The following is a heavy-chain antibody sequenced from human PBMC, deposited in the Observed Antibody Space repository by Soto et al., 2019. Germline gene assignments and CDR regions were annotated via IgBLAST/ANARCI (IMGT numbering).Heavy chain of an antibody. CDR3: ARTPGIAAMPSLRYYMDF. CDR1: GYTFTSYD. V-gene: IGHV1-8*01. D-gene: IGHD6-13*01. J-gene: IGHJ6*03. Sequence: ASVKVSCKASGYTFTSYDINWVRQATGQGLEWMGWMNPNSGNTGYAQKFQGRVTMTRNTSISTAYMELSSLRSEDTAVYYCARTPGIAAMPSLRYYMDFWGKGTTVTVSS. CDR2: MNPNSGNT.